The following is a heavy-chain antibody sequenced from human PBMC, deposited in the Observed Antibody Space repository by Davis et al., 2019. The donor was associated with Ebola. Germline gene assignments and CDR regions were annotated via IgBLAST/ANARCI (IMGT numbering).Heavy chain of an antibody. CDR2: ISGSGDST. V-gene: IGHV3-23*01. CDR3: AKQKGSSGWYEVDN. CDR1: GFTFSSYG. D-gene: IGHD6-19*01. Sequence: GESLKISCAASGFTFSSYGMHWVRQAPGKGLEWVSGISGSGDSTYYADSVKGRFTISRDNSKNTLYVQMNSLRAEDTAVYYCAKQKGSSGWYEVDNWGQGTLVTVSS. J-gene: IGHJ4*02.